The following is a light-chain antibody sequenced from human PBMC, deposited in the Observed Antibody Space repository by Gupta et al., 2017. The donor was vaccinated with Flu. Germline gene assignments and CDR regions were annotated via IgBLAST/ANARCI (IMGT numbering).Light chain of an antibody. Sequence: DIQMTQSPSSCPASLGDRVTITCRASQSISSYLNWYQQKPGKAPKLLIYAASSLQSGVPSRFSGSGSGTDFTLTISSLEPEDFATYYCQQSYSTPRYTFGQGTKVEIK. CDR2: AAS. J-gene: IGKJ2*01. V-gene: IGKV1-39*01. CDR1: QSISSY. CDR3: QQSYSTPRYT.